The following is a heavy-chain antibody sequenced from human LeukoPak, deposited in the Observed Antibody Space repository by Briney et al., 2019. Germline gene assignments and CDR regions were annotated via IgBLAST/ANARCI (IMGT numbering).Heavy chain of an antibody. CDR3: ATYSGSYDMGSYYFDY. V-gene: IGHV4-59*01. J-gene: IGHJ4*02. CDR1: GGSISSYY. Sequence: SETLSLTCTVSGGSISSYYWSWIRQPPGKGLEWMGYIYYSGSTNYNPSFKSRSTISVDTPKNQFSLKLSSVTAADTAVYYCATYSGSYDMGSYYFDYWGQGTLVTVSS. CDR2: IYYSGST. D-gene: IGHD1-26*01.